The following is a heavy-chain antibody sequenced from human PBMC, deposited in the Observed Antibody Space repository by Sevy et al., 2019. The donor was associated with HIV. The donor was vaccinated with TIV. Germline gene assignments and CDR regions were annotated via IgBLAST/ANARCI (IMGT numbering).Heavy chain of an antibody. CDR2: IYYSGST. CDR1: GGSVSSGSYY. CDR3: ARESVTPLVFDY. J-gene: IGHJ4*02. Sequence: SETLSLTCTVSGGSVSSGSYYWSWIRQPPGKGLEWIGYIYYSGSTNYNPSLKSRVTISVVTSKNQFSLKLSSVTAADTAVYYCARESVTPLVFDYWGQGTLVTVSS. D-gene: IGHD2-21*02. V-gene: IGHV4-61*01.